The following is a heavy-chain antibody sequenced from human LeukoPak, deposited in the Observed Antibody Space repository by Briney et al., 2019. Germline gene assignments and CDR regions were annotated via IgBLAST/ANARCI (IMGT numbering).Heavy chain of an antibody. CDR1: GFSFSSHG. D-gene: IGHD2-8*01. Sequence: GGSLRLSCAASGFSFSSHGMHWVRQAPGKGLEWLAVIGSDGVRDSYADSVRGRLTISRDNSKNMLFLQLNSLRVEDTAVYYCARDDTLPDNGLDAWGQGTMITVSS. CDR3: ARDDTLPDNGLDA. CDR2: IGSDGVRD. V-gene: IGHV3-33*01. J-gene: IGHJ3*01.